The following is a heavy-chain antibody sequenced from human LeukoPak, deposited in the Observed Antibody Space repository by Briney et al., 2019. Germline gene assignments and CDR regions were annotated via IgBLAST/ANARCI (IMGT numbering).Heavy chain of an antibody. CDR3: AKAATMVRGVDYFDY. CDR2: IRYDGSNK. Sequence: GGSLRLSCAASGFTFSSYGMHWVRQAPGKGLEWVAFIRYDGSNKYYADSVKGRFTISRDNSKNTLYLQMNSLRAEDTAVYYCAKAATMVRGVDYFDYWGQGTLVTVSS. CDR1: GFTFSSYG. J-gene: IGHJ4*02. V-gene: IGHV3-30*02. D-gene: IGHD3-10*01.